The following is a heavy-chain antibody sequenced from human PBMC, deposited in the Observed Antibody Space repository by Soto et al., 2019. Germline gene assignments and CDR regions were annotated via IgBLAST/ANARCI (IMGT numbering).Heavy chain of an antibody. Sequence: EVQLVESGGGLVQPGGSLRLSCAASGFTFSNYWMSWVRQAPGKGLEWVANIKEDGSERNYVDSVKGRLTISRDNAKNSLYLQLNSLRAEDTAVYYCVRAGSENDYWGQGTLVTVSS. V-gene: IGHV3-7*05. CDR2: IKEDGSER. CDR3: VRAGSENDY. J-gene: IGHJ4*02. CDR1: GFTFSNYW. D-gene: IGHD3-10*01.